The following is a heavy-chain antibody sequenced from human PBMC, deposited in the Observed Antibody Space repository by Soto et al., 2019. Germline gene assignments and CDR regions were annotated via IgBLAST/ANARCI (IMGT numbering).Heavy chain of an antibody. Sequence: QVQLQESGPGLVMPSGTLSLTCAVSGASIISSDWWNWVRQPPGKGLEWIGEMSHSGSTIYNPSLECRVTLSVDVSKNHFSLILTSVTAADTAVYYCARDFKAPKDAWAFDYWGRGTLVTVSS. J-gene: IGHJ4*02. CDR1: GASIISSDW. CDR3: ARDFKAPKDAWAFDY. D-gene: IGHD3-16*01. V-gene: IGHV4-4*02. CDR2: MSHSGST.